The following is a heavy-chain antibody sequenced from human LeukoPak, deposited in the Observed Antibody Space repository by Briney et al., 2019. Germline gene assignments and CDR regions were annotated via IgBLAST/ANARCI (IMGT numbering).Heavy chain of an antibody. D-gene: IGHD2-15*01. J-gene: IGHJ4*02. CDR1: GYTLTELS. CDR3: ARSGLNRFDY. CDR2: FDVEGGET. Sequence: ASVKVSCKVSGYTLTELSMHWVRQAPGKGLEWMGGFDVEGGETIYARKFQGRVTMTEDTSTDTAYMELSSLRSEDTAAYYCARSGLNRFDYWGQGTLVTVSS. V-gene: IGHV1-24*01.